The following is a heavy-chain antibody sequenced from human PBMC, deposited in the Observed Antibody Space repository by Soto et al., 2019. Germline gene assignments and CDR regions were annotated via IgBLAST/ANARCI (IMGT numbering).Heavy chain of an antibody. CDR2: ISSSGSTI. CDR1: GFTFSSYE. V-gene: IGHV3-48*03. Sequence: EVQLVESGGGLVQPGGSLRLSCEASGFTFSSYEMNWVRQAPGKGLEWVSYISSSGSTIYYADSVKGRFTISRDNAKNSLYLQMNSLRAEDTAVYYCARDPYSNYGYFDYWGQGTLVTVSS. CDR3: ARDPYSNYGYFDY. J-gene: IGHJ4*02. D-gene: IGHD4-4*01.